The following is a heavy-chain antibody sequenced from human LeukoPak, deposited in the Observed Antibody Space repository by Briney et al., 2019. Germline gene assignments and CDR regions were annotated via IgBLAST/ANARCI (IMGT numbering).Heavy chain of an antibody. V-gene: IGHV1-8*01. CDR1: GYTFTSYD. CDR3: ARELRRDDC. CDR2: TNPNSGKT. D-gene: IGHD2-21*01. J-gene: IGHJ4*02. Sequence: ASVKVSCKASGYTFTSYDINWVRQATGQGLEWMGWTNPNSGKTGYAQKFQGRVTMTWDTSISTAYMELSSLRSEDTAIYYCARELRRDDCWGQGTLVTVSS.